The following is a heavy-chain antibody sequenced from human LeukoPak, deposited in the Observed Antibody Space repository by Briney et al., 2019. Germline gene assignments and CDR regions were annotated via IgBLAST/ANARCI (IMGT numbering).Heavy chain of an antibody. CDR2: IIPIFGTA. CDR3: ARADIPTGDSSFDY. D-gene: IGHD7-27*01. CDR1: GYTFTGYY. Sequence: ASVKVSCKASGYTFTGYYMHWVRQAPGQGLEWMGGIIPIFGTANYAQKFQGRVTITADESTSTAYMELSSLRSEDTAVYYCARADIPTGDSSFDYWGQGTLVTVSS. V-gene: IGHV1-69*13. J-gene: IGHJ4*02.